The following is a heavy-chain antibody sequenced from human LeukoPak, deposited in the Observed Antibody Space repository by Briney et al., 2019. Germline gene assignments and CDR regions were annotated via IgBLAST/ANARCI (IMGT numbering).Heavy chain of an antibody. Sequence: GGSLRLSCAASGFTFSSYAMSWVRQAPGKGLEWVSGISGSGDNTYYADSVKGRFTISRDDSKNTAYLQMHSLKTEDTAVYYCTSLTTVTTGREDDAFDIWGQGTVVTVSS. V-gene: IGHV3-23*01. CDR1: GFTFSSYA. CDR3: TSLTTVTTGREDDAFDI. J-gene: IGHJ3*02. D-gene: IGHD4-17*01. CDR2: ISGSGDNT.